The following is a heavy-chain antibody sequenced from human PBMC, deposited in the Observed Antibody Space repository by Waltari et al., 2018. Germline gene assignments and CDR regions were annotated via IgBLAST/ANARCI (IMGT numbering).Heavy chain of an antibody. Sequence: EVQLLESGGGLVQPGGSLRLSCAASGFTFSSYAMSWVRQAPGKGLEWVSAISGSGGSTYYADSVKGRFTISRDNSKNTLYLQMNSLRAEDTAVYYCAKGLSSWYPSDPTLIDYWGQGTLVTVSS. J-gene: IGHJ4*02. CDR1: GFTFSSYA. D-gene: IGHD6-13*01. CDR2: ISGSGGST. V-gene: IGHV3-23*01. CDR3: AKGLSSWYPSDPTLIDY.